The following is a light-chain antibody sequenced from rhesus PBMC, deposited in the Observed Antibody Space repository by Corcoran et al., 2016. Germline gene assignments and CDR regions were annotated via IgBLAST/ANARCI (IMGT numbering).Light chain of an antibody. V-gene: IGKV1-33*02. CDR1: QGISNA. CDR3: QQGYSTPHS. J-gene: IGKJ2*01. CDR2: AAS. Sequence: DIQMSQSPSSLSASVGDKVTITCRASQGISNALAWYQQKTGKAPKHRIYAASRLESGVHSRFSGSRSGTDFTLTISSLQPEDCATYYCQQGYSTPHSFGQGTKVEIK.